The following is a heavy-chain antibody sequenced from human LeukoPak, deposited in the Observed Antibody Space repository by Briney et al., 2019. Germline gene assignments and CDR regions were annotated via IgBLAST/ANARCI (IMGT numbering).Heavy chain of an antibody. CDR2: IYYIGST. J-gene: IGHJ3*02. CDR1: GGSISSYY. CDR3: ARDYAFDI. Sequence: SETLSLTCTVSGGSISSYYWSWIRQPPGKGLGWIGYIYYIGSTNYNPSLKSRVTISVDTSKNQFSLKLSSVTAADTAVYYCARDYAFDIWGQGTMVTVSS. V-gene: IGHV4-59*01.